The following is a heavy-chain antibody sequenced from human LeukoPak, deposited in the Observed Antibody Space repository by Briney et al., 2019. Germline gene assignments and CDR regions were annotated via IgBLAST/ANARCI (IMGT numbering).Heavy chain of an antibody. V-gene: IGHV4-61*02. CDR2: IYTSGST. CDR1: GGSISSGSYY. Sequence: SETLSLTCTVSGGSISSGSYYWSWIRQPAGKGLEWIGRIYTSGSTNYNPSLKSRVTISVDTSKNQFSLKLSSVTAADTAVYYCARGDLDSSGLDYWGQGTLVTVSS. J-gene: IGHJ4*02. CDR3: ARGDLDSSGLDY. D-gene: IGHD3-22*01.